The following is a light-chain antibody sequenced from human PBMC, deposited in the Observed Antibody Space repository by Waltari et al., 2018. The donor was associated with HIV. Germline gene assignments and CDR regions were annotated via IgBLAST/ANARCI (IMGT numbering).Light chain of an antibody. J-gene: IGLJ1*01. CDR3: QAWDTSTGV. Sequence: SYELIPPPSVSVSPGQTATITCSGDKLGDKYVCWYQQKPGQSPVLVVYQDNKRPSGIPERFSGSNSGNTATLTINGTQAVDEGDYYCQAWDTSTGVFGAGTKVSVL. V-gene: IGLV3-1*01. CDR2: QDN. CDR1: KLGDKY.